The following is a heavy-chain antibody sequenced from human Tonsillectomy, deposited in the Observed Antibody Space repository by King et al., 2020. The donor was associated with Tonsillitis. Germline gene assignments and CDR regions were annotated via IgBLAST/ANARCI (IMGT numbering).Heavy chain of an antibody. CDR2: IYPGDSET. J-gene: IGHJ4*02. V-gene: IGHV5-51*01. CDR1: EYSFTTYW. Sequence: QLVQSGAEVKKPGESLKISCKGSEYSFTTYWIGWVSQMPGKGLEWMGIIYPGDSETRYSPSFQGQVTISADKSISTAYLQGRRLKASDTAMYYCARHSSGCGLDYWGQGTLVTVSS. D-gene: IGHD6-6*01. CDR3: ARHSSGCGLDY.